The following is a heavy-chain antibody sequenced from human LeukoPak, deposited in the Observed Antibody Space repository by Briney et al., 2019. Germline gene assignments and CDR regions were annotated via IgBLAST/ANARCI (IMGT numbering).Heavy chain of an antibody. J-gene: IGHJ6*03. Sequence: ASVKVSCKASGYTLTTYGIYWVRQAPGQGLEWMGWINTDTGNPTYAQGFTGRFVFSLDTSVNTAYYCARGIGIGVVLMVHGNMDVWGKGTTVTVSS. CDR1: GYTLTTYG. D-gene: IGHD2-8*01. V-gene: IGHV7-4-1*01. CDR3: NMDV. CDR2: INTDTGNP.